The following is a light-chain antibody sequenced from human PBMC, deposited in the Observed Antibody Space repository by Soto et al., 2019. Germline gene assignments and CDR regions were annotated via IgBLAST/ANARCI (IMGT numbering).Light chain of an antibody. V-gene: IGKV3-15*01. CDR3: QEYSELHLFT. Sequence: ELVVTQSPGILSVSPGDRATLSCRASQSVGRNLAWYHQKPGQAPTLLIYAASTRATGLPARFSGSGSGTDFTLPISSLQSEDFAVYYCQEYSELHLFTFGPGTRVD. CDR1: QSVGRN. CDR2: AAS. J-gene: IGKJ3*01.